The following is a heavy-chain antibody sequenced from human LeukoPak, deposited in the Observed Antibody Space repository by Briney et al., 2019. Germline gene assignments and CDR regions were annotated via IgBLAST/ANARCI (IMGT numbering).Heavy chain of an antibody. Sequence: RPGGSLRLSCAASGFTFSSYAMSWVRQAPGKGLEWVSAISGSGGSTYYADSVKGRFTISRDNSKNTLYLQMNSLRAEDTAVYYCAKDSREDSYYFDYWGQGTLVTVSS. J-gene: IGHJ4*02. CDR1: GFTFSSYA. CDR3: AKDSREDSYYFDY. V-gene: IGHV3-23*01. CDR2: ISGSGGST.